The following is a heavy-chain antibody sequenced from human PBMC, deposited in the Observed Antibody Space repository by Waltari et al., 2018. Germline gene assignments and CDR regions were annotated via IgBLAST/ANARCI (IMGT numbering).Heavy chain of an antibody. Sequence: IGWVRQAPGQGLEWMGWISAYNGNTNYAQKLQGRVTMTTDTSTSTAYMELRSLRSDDTAVYYCARAPYSGSYYLHYWGQGTLVTVSS. D-gene: IGHD1-26*01. CDR2: ISAYNGNT. V-gene: IGHV1-18*01. J-gene: IGHJ4*02. CDR3: ARAPYSGSYYLHY.